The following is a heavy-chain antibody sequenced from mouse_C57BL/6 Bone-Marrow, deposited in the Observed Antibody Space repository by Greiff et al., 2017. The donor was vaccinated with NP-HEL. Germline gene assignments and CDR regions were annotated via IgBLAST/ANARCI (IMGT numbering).Heavy chain of an antibody. Sequence: VKLQESGAELARPGASVKLSCKASGYTFTSYGISWVKQRTGQGLEWIGEIYPRSGNTYYNEKFKGKATLTADKSSSTAYMELRSLTSEDSAVYFCARDYGSSYNGFAYWGQGTLVTVSA. CDR2: IYPRSGNT. J-gene: IGHJ3*01. CDR1: GYTFTSYG. D-gene: IGHD1-1*01. V-gene: IGHV1-81*01. CDR3: ARDYGSSYNGFAY.